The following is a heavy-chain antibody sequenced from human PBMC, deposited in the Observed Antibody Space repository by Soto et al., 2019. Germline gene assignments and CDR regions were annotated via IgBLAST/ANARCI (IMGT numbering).Heavy chain of an antibody. J-gene: IGHJ6*02. Sequence: QVQLQESGPGLVKSSQTLSLTCAVSGGSISSSGSYWSWIRQHAGKGLEWIGYIYSSGSTYYNPSLKSRLTISVDTSKNQFSLNLGSVTAADTAVYYCARDRGISDSTAYYYHGMDVWGQGTTVTVSS. CDR1: GGSISSSGSY. D-gene: IGHD3-10*01. V-gene: IGHV4-31*11. CDR3: ARDRGISDSTAYYYHGMDV. CDR2: IYSSGST.